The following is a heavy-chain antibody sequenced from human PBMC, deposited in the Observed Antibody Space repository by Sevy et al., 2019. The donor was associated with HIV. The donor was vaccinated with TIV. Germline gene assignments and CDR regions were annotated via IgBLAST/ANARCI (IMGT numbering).Heavy chain of an antibody. Sequence: GGSLRLSCAASGFTFSSYGMHWVRQAPGKGLEWVAVIWYDGSNKYYADSVKGRFTISRDNSKNTLYLQMNSLRAEDTAVYYCTRGYYYDSSGYSDYWGQGTLVTVSS. CDR3: TRGYYYDSSGYSDY. D-gene: IGHD3-22*01. V-gene: IGHV3-33*01. J-gene: IGHJ4*02. CDR1: GFTFSSYG. CDR2: IWYDGSNK.